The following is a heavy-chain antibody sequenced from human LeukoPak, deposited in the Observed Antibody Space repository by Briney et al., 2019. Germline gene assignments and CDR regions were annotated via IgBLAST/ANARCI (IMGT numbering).Heavy chain of an antibody. Sequence: SETLSLTRTVSGGSIISYYWSWIRQPPGKGLEWIGYIYYSGSTNYNPSLKSRVTISVDTSKNQFSLKLSSVTAADTAVYYCASLYDQGAFDIWGQGTMVTVSS. CDR3: ASLYDQGAFDI. D-gene: IGHD2/OR15-2a*01. V-gene: IGHV4-59*08. CDR1: GGSIISYY. CDR2: IYYSGST. J-gene: IGHJ3*02.